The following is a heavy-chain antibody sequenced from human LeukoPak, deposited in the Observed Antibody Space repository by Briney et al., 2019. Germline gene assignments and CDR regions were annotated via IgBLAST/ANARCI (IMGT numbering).Heavy chain of an antibody. V-gene: IGHV3-11*01. Sequence: PGGSLRLSCAASGFTFSDYYMSCIRQAPGKGLEWLSHISSSGSTMYYAGSVKGRFTVSRDNAKNSLYLQMNSLRAEDTAVYYCARDASGYESNWFDPWGQGTLVTVSS. D-gene: IGHD5-12*01. CDR3: ARDASGYESNWFDP. J-gene: IGHJ5*02. CDR1: GFTFSDYY. CDR2: ISSSGSTM.